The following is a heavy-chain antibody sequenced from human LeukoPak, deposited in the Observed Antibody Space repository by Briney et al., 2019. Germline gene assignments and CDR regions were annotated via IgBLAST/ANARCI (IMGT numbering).Heavy chain of an antibody. V-gene: IGHV3-66*01. CDR3: ASELTTGY. CDR2: IYSGGTT. D-gene: IGHD4-17*01. Sequence: PGGSLRLSCVVSGLTVSSNYMSWVRQAPGKGLEWVSVIYSGGTTNYADSVKGRFIVYRDNSKNTLYLQMNSLRAEDTAAYYCASELTTGYWGQGTLVTVSS. J-gene: IGHJ4*02. CDR1: GLTVSSNY.